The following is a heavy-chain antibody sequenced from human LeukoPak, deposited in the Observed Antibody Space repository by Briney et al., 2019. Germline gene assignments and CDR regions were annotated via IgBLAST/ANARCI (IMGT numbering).Heavy chain of an antibody. V-gene: IGHV3-23*01. J-gene: IGHJ6*02. CDR3: ARVDSSGWYSGRYYYYGMDV. CDR1: GFTFSSYD. Sequence: GGSLRLSCAASGFTFSSYDMSWVRQAPGKGLEWVSAISGSGGSTYYADSVKGRFTISRDNSKNTLYLQMNSLRAEDTAVYYCARVDSSGWYSGRYYYYGMDVWGQGTTVTVSS. D-gene: IGHD6-13*01. CDR2: ISGSGGST.